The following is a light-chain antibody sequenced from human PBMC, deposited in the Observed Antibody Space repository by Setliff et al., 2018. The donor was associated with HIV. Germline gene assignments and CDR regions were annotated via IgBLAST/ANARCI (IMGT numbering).Light chain of an antibody. J-gene: IGLJ2*01. CDR1: ISDVGSFNL. Sequence: QSVLTQPASVSGSPGQSITISCTGTISDVGSFNLVSWYQQHPGKAPKLMIYEVSKRPSGVSTRFSGSKSGNTASLTISGLQAEDEADYYCASYTDSSTLIFGGGTKVTVL. CDR3: ASYTDSSTLI. V-gene: IGLV2-14*02. CDR2: EVS.